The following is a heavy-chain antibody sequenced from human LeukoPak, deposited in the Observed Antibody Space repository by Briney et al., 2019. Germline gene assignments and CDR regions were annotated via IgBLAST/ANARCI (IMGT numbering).Heavy chain of an antibody. CDR1: GGSISTYY. J-gene: IGHJ4*02. Sequence: SETLSLTCTVPGGSISTYYWSWIRQPPGKEPEWIASIYYSGSTNFNPSLKSRVTISVDTSKNQFSLKLRSVTAADTAVYYCARRGHSGSYYTFDYWGQGTLVAVSS. CDR2: IYYSGST. D-gene: IGHD1-26*01. CDR3: ARRGHSGSYYTFDY. V-gene: IGHV4-59*01.